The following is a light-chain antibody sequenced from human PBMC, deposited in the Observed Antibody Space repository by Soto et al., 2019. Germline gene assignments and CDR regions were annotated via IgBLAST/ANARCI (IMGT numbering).Light chain of an antibody. J-gene: IGKJ4*01. CDR1: QSISSY. CDR2: AAS. V-gene: IGKV1-39*01. Sequence: DIEISQSRSSLSASVGERVTITCRASQSISSYLNWYQQKPGKAPKLLIYAASSLQSGVPSRFSGSGSGTDFTLTISSLQPEDFATYYCQQSYSTLTFGGGTKV. CDR3: QQSYSTLT.